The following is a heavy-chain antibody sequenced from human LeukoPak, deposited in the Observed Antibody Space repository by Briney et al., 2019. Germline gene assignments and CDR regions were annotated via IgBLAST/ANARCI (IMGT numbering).Heavy chain of an antibody. J-gene: IGHJ3*02. D-gene: IGHD1-26*01. CDR2: ISYDGSNK. CDR1: GFTFSNYA. Sequence: GGSLRLSCAASGFTFSNYAMHWVRQAPGKGLEWMAIISYDGSNKDCPDSVKGRFTISRDNSKNTLYLQVNGLRTEDTAVYYCARRMGATPVGNAFDIWGQGTMVTVSS. CDR3: ARRMGATPVGNAFDI. V-gene: IGHV3-30-3*01.